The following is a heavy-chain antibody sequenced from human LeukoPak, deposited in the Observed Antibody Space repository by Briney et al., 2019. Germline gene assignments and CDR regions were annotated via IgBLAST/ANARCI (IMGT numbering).Heavy chain of an antibody. CDR2: IKSKTDGGTT. J-gene: IGHJ4*02. V-gene: IGHV3-15*01. Sequence: GGSLRLSCTASGFIFGDYCMSWVRQAPGKGLEWVGRIKSKTDGGTTDYAAPVKGRFTISRDDSKNTLYLQMNSLKTEDTAVYYCTTNYDFRYWGQGTLVTVSS. D-gene: IGHD3-3*01. CDR3: TTNYDFRY. CDR1: GFIFGDYC.